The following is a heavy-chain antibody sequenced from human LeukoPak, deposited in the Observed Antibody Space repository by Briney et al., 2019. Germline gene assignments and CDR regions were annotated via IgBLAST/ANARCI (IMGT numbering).Heavy chain of an antibody. CDR1: GGTFSSYA. V-gene: IGHV1-69*05. Sequence: SVKVSCKASGGTFSSYAISWVRQAPGQGLEWMGRIITIFGTANYAQKFQGRVTITTDESTSTAYMELSSLRSEDTAVYYCARTYCSSTSCLDYAIDYWGQETLVTVSS. CDR3: ARTYCSSTSCLDYAIDY. CDR2: IITIFGTA. D-gene: IGHD2-2*01. J-gene: IGHJ4*02.